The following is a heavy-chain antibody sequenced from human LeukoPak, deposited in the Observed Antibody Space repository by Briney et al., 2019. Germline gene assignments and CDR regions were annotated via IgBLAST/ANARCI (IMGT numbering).Heavy chain of an antibody. D-gene: IGHD3-22*01. CDR1: GYTFTSYG. Sequence: ASVKVSCKASGYTFTSYGISWVRQAPGQGVEWMGWISAYNGNTNYAQKLQGRVTMTTDTSTSTAYMELRSLRSDDTAVYYCARGVGYYDSSGRAFDYWGQGTLVTVSS. CDR2: ISAYNGNT. J-gene: IGHJ4*02. CDR3: ARGVGYYDSSGRAFDY. V-gene: IGHV1-18*01.